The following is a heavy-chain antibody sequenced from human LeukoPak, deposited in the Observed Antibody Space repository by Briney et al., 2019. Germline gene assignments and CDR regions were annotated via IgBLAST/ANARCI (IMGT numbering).Heavy chain of an antibody. V-gene: IGHV4-39*07. CDR1: GVSISSSSYY. CDR2: VYYSGST. CDR3: ERERKYSSSSGFDY. J-gene: IGHJ4*02. D-gene: IGHD6-6*01. Sequence: PSETLSLTCTVSGVSISSSSYYWGWIRQPPEKGLEWIGSVYYSGSTYYTPSLKSRVAMSVDTSKNQFCLKLSSVTAADTAVYYCERERKYSSSSGFDYWGQGTLVTVSS.